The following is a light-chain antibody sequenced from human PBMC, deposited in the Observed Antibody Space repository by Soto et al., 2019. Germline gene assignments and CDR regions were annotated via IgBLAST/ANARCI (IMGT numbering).Light chain of an antibody. J-gene: IGLJ2*01. CDR3: CSFAVGAALV. Sequence: QSVLTQPASVSASPGQSITISCTGTSSNVGTYDLVSWYQHHPDKAPKLIIYEGTKRPSGISSRFSGSKSGNPASLTISGLQAEDDADYYCCSFAVGAALVFGGGTKVTVL. CDR1: SSNVGTYDL. CDR2: EGT. V-gene: IGLV2-23*01.